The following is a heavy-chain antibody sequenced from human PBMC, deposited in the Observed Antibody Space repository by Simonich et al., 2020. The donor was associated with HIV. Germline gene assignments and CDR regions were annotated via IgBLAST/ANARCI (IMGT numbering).Heavy chain of an antibody. J-gene: IGHJ4*02. Sequence: QVQLQQWGAGLLKRSETLSLTCAVYGGSYSGYYWSRIRQPPGKGLAWIGEINHSGSTNHHPSLKSRVTISVDTSKNQFSLKLSSVTAADTAVYYCARRHPTTVTTPYFDYWGQGTLVTVSS. CDR3: ARRHPTTVTTPYFDY. V-gene: IGHV4-34*01. CDR2: INHSGST. D-gene: IGHD4-17*01. CDR1: GGSYSGYY.